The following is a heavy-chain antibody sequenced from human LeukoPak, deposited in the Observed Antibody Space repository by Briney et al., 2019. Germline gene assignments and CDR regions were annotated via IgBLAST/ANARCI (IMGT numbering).Heavy chain of an antibody. CDR2: IIPIFGTA. CDR1: GGTFSSYA. J-gene: IGHJ3*02. Sequence: SVKVSCKASGGTFSSYAISWVRQAPGQGLEWMGGIIPIFGTANYAQKFQGRVTITANESTSTAYMELSSLRSEDTAVYYCARDRGSGSSDAFDIWGQGTMVTVSS. D-gene: IGHD6-19*01. CDR3: ARDRGSGSSDAFDI. V-gene: IGHV1-69*01.